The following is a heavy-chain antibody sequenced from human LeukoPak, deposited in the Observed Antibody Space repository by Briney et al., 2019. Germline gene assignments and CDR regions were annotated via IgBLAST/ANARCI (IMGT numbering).Heavy chain of an antibody. CDR1: GFTFSGNA. V-gene: IGHV3-33*01. CDR3: ARWGNRALDY. J-gene: IGHJ4*02. CDR2: IWYDGTKG. D-gene: IGHD7-27*01. Sequence: PGGSLRLSCAASGFTFSGNAIHWVRQAPGKGLEWVAFIWYDGTKGYYADSVQGRFTISRDNSKNTAYLQMNSLRVEDTAVYYCARWGNRALDYWGQGTLVTVSS.